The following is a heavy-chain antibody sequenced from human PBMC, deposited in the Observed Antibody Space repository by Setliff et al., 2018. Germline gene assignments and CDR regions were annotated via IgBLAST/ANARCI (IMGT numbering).Heavy chain of an antibody. CDR3: ATGEWSY. D-gene: IGHD3-10*01. Sequence: GGSLRLSFAASGFTFSSYAMHWVRQAPGKGLEYVSAISSNGGSTYYADSVKGRFTISRDNSKNTLYLQMGSLRAEDMAVYYCATGEWSYWGQGTLVTVSS. J-gene: IGHJ4*02. CDR2: ISSNGGST. CDR1: GFTFSSYA. V-gene: IGHV3-64*02.